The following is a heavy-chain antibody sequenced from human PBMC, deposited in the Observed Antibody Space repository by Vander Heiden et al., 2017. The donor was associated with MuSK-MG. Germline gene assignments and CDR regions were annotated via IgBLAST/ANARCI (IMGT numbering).Heavy chain of an antibody. CDR2: IYYSGST. V-gene: IGHV4-30-4*08. D-gene: IGHD2-2*01. Sequence: QVQLQESGPGLVKPSQTLSLTCTVSGGSISSGHYYWSWIRQPPGKGLEWIGYIYYSGSTYYTPSLKSRVTISVDTSKNQFSLKLSSVTAADTAVYYCATGDCSSTSCYVGYDAFDIWGQGTMVTVSS. J-gene: IGHJ3*02. CDR1: GGSISSGHYY. CDR3: ATGDCSSTSCYVGYDAFDI.